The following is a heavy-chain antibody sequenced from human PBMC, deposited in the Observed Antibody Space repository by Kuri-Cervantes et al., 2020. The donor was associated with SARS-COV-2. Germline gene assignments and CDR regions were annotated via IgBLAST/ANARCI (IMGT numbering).Heavy chain of an antibody. CDR2: ISYDGSNK. CDR3: ARDIAVAEVGVAY. Sequence: GGSLRLSCAASGFTVSSNYMSWVRQAPGKGLEWVAVISYDGSNKYYADSVKGRFTISRDNSKNTLYLQMNSLRAEDTAVHYCARDIAVAEVGVAYWGQGTLVTVSS. D-gene: IGHD6-19*01. V-gene: IGHV3-30-3*01. CDR1: GFTVSSNY. J-gene: IGHJ4*02.